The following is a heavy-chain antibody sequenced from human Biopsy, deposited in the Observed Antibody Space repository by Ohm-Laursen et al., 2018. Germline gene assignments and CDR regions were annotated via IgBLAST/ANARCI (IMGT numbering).Heavy chain of an antibody. CDR1: GVSISVDGYY. CDR2: IFYSANT. D-gene: IGHD5-12*01. CDR3: ARLGSGDYFPTFFDF. Sequence: TLSLTCTVSGVSISVDGYYWAWIRHHPGKGLEWIGNIFYSANTYYNPSLKSRVTISVDTSKNQFSLKLSSVTAADTAVYYCARLGSGDYFPTFFDFWGQGALVTVSS. J-gene: IGHJ4*02. V-gene: IGHV4-31*03.